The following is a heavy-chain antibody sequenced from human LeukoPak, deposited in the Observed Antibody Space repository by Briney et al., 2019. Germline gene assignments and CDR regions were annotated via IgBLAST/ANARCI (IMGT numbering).Heavy chain of an antibody. J-gene: IGHJ4*02. Sequence: ASVKVSCKASGYTFTSYYMHWVRHAPGQGLEWMVIINPSGGSTSYAQKFQGRVTMTRDTSTSTAYMELLSLRSEDTAVYYCARADCGGDCYEHYGREKTLVTVSS. CDR1: GYTFTSYY. V-gene: IGHV1-46*01. CDR3: ARADCGGDCYEHY. CDR2: INPSGGST. D-gene: IGHD2-21*01.